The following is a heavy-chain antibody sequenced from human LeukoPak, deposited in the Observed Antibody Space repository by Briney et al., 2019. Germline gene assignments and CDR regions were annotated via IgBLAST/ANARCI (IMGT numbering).Heavy chain of an antibody. D-gene: IGHD3-22*01. CDR2: IVVGSGNT. J-gene: IGHJ4*02. CDR3: ARAMDYYDSSGYYFFDY. CDR1: GFTFTSSA. V-gene: IGHV1-58*02. Sequence: GASVKVSCKASGFTFTSSAMQWVRQARGQRLEWIGWIVVGSGNTNYAQKRQGRVTMTTDTSTSTAYMELRSLRSDDTAVYYCARAMDYYDSSGYYFFDYWGQGTLVTVSS.